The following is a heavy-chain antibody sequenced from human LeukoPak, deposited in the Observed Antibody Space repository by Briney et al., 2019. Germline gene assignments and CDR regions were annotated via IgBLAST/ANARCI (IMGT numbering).Heavy chain of an antibody. CDR3: ATAYYYDSSGYYGY. CDR1: GYTFTSYG. V-gene: IGHV1-18*01. Sequence: ASVKVSCKASGYTFTSYGISWVRQAPGQGLEWMGWISAYNGNTNYAQKLQGRVTMTEDTSTDTAYMELSSLRSEDTAVYYCATAYYYDSSGYYGYWGQGTLVTVSS. CDR2: ISAYNGNT. J-gene: IGHJ4*02. D-gene: IGHD3-22*01.